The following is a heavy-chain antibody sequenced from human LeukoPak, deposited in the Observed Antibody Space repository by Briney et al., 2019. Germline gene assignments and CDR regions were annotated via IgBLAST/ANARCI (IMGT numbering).Heavy chain of an antibody. J-gene: IGHJ4*02. CDR1: GFTFGRHW. CDR3: ARDTGFPFFDY. V-gene: IGHV3-7*01. CDR2: MNQGGSET. Sequence: GGSLRLSCAASGFTFGRHWMSWVRQAPGKGLEWVAHMNQGGSETTNVDSVKGRFTISRDDAKNLVFLQMNSLRVEDTAVYYCARDTGFPFFDYWGQGSLVTVSS.